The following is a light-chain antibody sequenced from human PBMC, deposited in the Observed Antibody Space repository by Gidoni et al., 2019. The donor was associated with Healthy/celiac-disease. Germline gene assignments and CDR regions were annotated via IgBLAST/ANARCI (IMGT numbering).Light chain of an antibody. CDR1: QSISSY. V-gene: IGKV1-39*01. J-gene: IGKJ2*01. Sequence: DIQMTQSPSSLSASVGDRVTITCRASQSISSYLNWYHQKPGKAPKFLIYVASSLQSGVPSRFSGSGSGTDFTLTISSLQPEDFATYYCQQSYSTPHTFGQGTKLEIK. CDR3: QQSYSTPHT. CDR2: VAS.